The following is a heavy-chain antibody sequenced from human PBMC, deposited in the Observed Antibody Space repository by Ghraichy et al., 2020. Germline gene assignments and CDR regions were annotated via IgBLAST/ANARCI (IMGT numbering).Heavy chain of an antibody. CDR2: IRGRGDTT. V-gene: IGHV3-23*01. J-gene: IGHJ5*01. CDR3: AKRFTSGWFDS. D-gene: IGHD2-2*01. Sequence: GGSLRLSCAASGFTFSSYGMAWVRQTPGKGLEWVSAIRGRGDTTYYIDSVKGRFTISRDNSNNTLYLHMRNLRAEDTGVYYCAKRFTSGWFDSWGQGTLVIVSS. CDR1: GFTFSSYG.